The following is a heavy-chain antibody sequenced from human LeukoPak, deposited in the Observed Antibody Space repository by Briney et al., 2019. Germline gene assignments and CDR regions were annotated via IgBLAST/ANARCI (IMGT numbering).Heavy chain of an antibody. D-gene: IGHD2-21*01. CDR2: IYNSGSA. J-gene: IGHJ4*02. Sequence: PSETLSLTCTVSGASISSGGYFWSWIRQHPGKGLEWIGYIYNSGSAYYNPSLKSRVIISVDASKNQFSLKLSSVTAADTAVYYCAREGGRLVDYWGQGTLVTVSS. CDR3: AREGGRLVDY. CDR1: GASISSGGYF. V-gene: IGHV4-31*03.